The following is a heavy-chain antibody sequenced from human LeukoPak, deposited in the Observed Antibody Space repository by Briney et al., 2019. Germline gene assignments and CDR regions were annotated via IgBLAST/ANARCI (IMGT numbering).Heavy chain of an antibody. Sequence: PGGSLRLSCAASGFTFSSYSMNWVRQAPGKGLEWVSSISTSSSYIFYADSVRGRFTISGDNAKNSLYLQMNSLRAEDTAMYYCARSNWNDGLGPYYYDSSGYSPDYWGQGTLVTVSS. CDR2: ISTSSSYI. CDR1: GFTFSSYS. CDR3: ARSNWNDGLGPYYYDSSGYSPDY. D-gene: IGHD3-22*01. V-gene: IGHV3-21*01. J-gene: IGHJ4*02.